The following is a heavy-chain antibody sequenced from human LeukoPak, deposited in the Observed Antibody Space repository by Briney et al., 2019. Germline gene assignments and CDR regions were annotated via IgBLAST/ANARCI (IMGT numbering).Heavy chain of an antibody. J-gene: IGHJ4*02. Sequence: GGSLRLSCAASGFTFSSYWMSWGRQAPGKGLAWVANIKQDGSEKYYVDSVKGRFTISRDNAKNSLYLQMNSLRAEDTAVYYCARLFVAGSFAFDYWGQGTLVTVSS. CDR2: IKQDGSEK. D-gene: IGHD6-19*01. CDR3: ARLFVAGSFAFDY. V-gene: IGHV3-7*01. CDR1: GFTFSSYW.